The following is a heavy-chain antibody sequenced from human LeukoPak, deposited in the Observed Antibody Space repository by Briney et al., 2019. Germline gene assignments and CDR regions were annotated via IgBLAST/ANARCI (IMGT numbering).Heavy chain of an antibody. J-gene: IGHJ4*02. D-gene: IGHD5-18*01. Sequence: GGSLRLSCAASGFTFDDYGMSWVRQAPGKGLEWVSGINWNGGSTGYADSVKGRFTISRDNAKNSLYLQMHSLRAEDTALYYCARVRGIQLPFDYWGQGTLVTVSS. V-gene: IGHV3-20*04. CDR3: ARVRGIQLPFDY. CDR2: INWNGGST. CDR1: GFTFDDYG.